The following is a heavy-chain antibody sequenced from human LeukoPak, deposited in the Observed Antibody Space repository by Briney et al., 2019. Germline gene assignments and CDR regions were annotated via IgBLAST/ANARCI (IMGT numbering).Heavy chain of an antibody. CDR1: GYTFTGYY. V-gene: IGHV1-2*02. J-gene: IGHJ4*02. CDR2: INPNSGGT. Sequence: ASVKVSCKASGYTFTGYYMHWVRQAPGQGLEWMGWINPNSGGTNYAQKFQGRVTITADKSTSTAYMELSSLRSEDTAVYYCATHMVAPYFDYWGQGTLVTVSS. D-gene: IGHD5-12*01. CDR3: ATHMVAPYFDY.